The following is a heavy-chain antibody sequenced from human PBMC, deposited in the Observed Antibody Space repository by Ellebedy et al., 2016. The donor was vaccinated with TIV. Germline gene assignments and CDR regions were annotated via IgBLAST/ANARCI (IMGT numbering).Heavy chain of an antibody. V-gene: IGHV1-2*02. CDR3: ARSGAGAIWVYDAFDI. CDR2: INPNSGGT. D-gene: IGHD1-26*01. CDR1: GYSFSAYH. J-gene: IGHJ3*02. Sequence: ASVKVSCKASGYSFSAYHIHWVRQAPGQGLEWMGWINPNSGGTNYAQKFQGRVTMTRDTSISTAYMELSRLRSDDTAVYYFARSGAGAIWVYDAFDIWGQGTMVTVSS.